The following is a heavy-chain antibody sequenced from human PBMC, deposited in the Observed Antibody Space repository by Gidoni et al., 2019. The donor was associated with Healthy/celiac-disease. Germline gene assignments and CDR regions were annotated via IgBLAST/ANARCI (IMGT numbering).Heavy chain of an antibody. V-gene: IGHV4-34*01. D-gene: IGHD3-3*01. CDR3: ARGAFWSGYYSVRYYYYGMDV. Sequence: QVQLQQWGAGLLKPSETLSLTCAVYGGSFSGYYWRWIRQPPGKGLEWLGEINHSGSTNYNPSLKSRVTISVDTSKNQFSLKLSSVTAADTAVYYCARGAFWSGYYSVRYYYYGMDVWGQGTTVTVSS. J-gene: IGHJ6*02. CDR1: GGSFSGYY. CDR2: INHSGST.